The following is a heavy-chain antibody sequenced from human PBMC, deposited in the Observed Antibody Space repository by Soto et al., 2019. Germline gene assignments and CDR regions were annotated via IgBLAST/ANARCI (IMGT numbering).Heavy chain of an antibody. J-gene: IGHJ4*02. CDR1: GFTFRTYG. D-gene: IGHD1-26*01. V-gene: IGHV3-33*01. Sequence: VQLVESGGGVVQPGRSLRLSCAASGFTFRTYGMYWVRQPPGKGLEWVAVIWYDASNKDYADSVKGRFTISRDNSENTLYLQMNSLRAEDTSVYYCARGRVDGGELDLWGQGTLVTVSS. CDR3: ARGRVDGGELDL. CDR2: IWYDASNK.